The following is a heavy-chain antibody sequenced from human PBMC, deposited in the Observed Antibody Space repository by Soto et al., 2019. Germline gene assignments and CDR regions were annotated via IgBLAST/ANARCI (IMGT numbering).Heavy chain of an antibody. CDR3: ARDNYPDIAARPSAFDI. V-gene: IGHV1-46*01. Sequence: ASVKVSCKASGYTFTSYYMHWVRQAPGQGLEWMGIINPSGGSTSYAQKFQGRVTMARSTSTSTVYMELSSLRSEDTAVYYCARDNYPDIAARPSAFDIWGQGTMVTVSS. D-gene: IGHD6-6*01. J-gene: IGHJ3*02. CDR1: GYTFTSYY. CDR2: INPSGGST.